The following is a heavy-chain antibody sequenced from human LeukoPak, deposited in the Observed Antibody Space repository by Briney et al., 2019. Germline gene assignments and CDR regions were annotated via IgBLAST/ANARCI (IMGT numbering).Heavy chain of an antibody. CDR2: IIPIPGIA. J-gene: IGHJ3*02. Sequence: ASVKVSCKASGGTFSSYAISWVRQAPGQGLEWMGRIIPIPGIANYAQKFQGRVTITADKSTSTAYMELSSLRSEDTAVYYCARGLYYYDSSGSLDAFDIWDQGTMVTVSS. D-gene: IGHD3-22*01. CDR1: GGTFSSYA. CDR3: ARGLYYYDSSGSLDAFDI. V-gene: IGHV1-69*04.